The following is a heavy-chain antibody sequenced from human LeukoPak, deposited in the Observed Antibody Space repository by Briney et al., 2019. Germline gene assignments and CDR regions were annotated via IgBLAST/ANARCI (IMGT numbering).Heavy chain of an antibody. CDR1: GGSISSGGYS. CDR2: IYHCGST. D-gene: IGHD5-12*01. J-gene: IGHJ3*02. CDR3: ARAEYSGYDYNAFDI. V-gene: IGHV4-30-2*01. Sequence: PSETLSLTCAVSGGSISSGGYSWSWIRQPPGKGLEWIGCIYHCGSTYYNPSLKSRVTISVDRSKNQFSLKLSSVTAADTAVYYCARAEYSGYDYNAFDIWGQGTMVTVSS.